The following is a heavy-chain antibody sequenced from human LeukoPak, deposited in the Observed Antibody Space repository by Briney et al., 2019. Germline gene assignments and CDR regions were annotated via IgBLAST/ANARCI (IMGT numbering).Heavy chain of an antibody. Sequence: GGSLGLSCAASGFTFSNYGMHWVRQAPGKGLEWVTFIRYDGTNKYYADSVKGRFTISRDNSKNTLSLQMNSLRTDDTAVYYCAKGRHYNILTGFYVRRGLDYWGQGTLVTVSS. CDR2: IRYDGTNK. CDR3: AKGRHYNILTGFYVRRGLDY. V-gene: IGHV3-30*02. D-gene: IGHD3-9*01. CDR1: GFTFSNYG. J-gene: IGHJ4*02.